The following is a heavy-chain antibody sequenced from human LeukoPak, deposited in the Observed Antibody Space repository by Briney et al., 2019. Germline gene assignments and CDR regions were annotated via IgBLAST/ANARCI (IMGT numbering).Heavy chain of an antibody. J-gene: IGHJ4*02. Sequence: GASVKVSCKASGYTFTSYYMYWVRQAPGQGLEWMGIINPSGGSTSYAQKFQGRVTMTRDMSTSTVYMELSSLRSEDTAVYYCARESVVLKSGFDYWGQGTLVTVSS. CDR1: GYTFTSYY. D-gene: IGHD3-22*01. CDR3: ARESVVLKSGFDY. V-gene: IGHV1-46*01. CDR2: INPSGGST.